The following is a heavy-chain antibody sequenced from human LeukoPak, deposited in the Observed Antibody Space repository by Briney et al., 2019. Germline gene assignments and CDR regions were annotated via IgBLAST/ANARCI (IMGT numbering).Heavy chain of an antibody. V-gene: IGHV3-48*04. CDR1: GFTFSSHT. CDR2: ISSSGSAI. J-gene: IGHJ4*02. CDR3: AREKLSFFDSSGYFDY. D-gene: IGHD3-22*01. Sequence: GGSLRLSCAASGFTFSSHTMNWVRQAPGKGLEWVSFISSSGSAIHYADSVRGRFTISRDNAKNSLYLQMSRLRAEDTAVYYCAREKLSFFDSSGYFDYWGQGTLVTVSS.